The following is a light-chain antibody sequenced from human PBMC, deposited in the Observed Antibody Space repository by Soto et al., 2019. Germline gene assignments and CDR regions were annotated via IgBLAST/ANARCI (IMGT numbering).Light chain of an antibody. CDR2: VVS. CDR1: RSVGGTY. V-gene: IGKV3-20*01. Sequence: EIVLTQSPGTLSFSPGERATLSCRASRSVGGTYLAWYQQKPGQAPKLLMYVVSNRATGIPDRLSGSGSGTDCSLTFSSLEPAGFAVYYYQQYGTSPLTIGPGTKLDI. J-gene: IGKJ3*01. CDR3: QQYGTSPLT.